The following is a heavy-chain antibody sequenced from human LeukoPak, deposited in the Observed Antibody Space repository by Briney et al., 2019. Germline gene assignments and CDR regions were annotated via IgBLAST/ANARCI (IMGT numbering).Heavy chain of an antibody. CDR2: ISAYNGNT. CDR3: ARDVWSGSHDAFDI. CDR1: GYTFTNYG. D-gene: IGHD3-3*01. J-gene: IGHJ3*02. Sequence: ASVKVSCKASGYTFTNYGVSWVRQAPGQGLEWMGWISAYNGNTNYAQKLQGRVTMTTDTSTSTAYMELRSLRSDDTAVYYCARDVWSGSHDAFDIWGQGTMVTVSS. V-gene: IGHV1-18*01.